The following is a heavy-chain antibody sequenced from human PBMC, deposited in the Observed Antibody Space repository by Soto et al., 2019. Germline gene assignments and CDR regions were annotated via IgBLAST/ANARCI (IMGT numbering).Heavy chain of an antibody. CDR2: INHSGST. CDR3: ARAYSWGSSYWFDP. Sequence: PSETLSLTCAVYGGSFSGYYWSWIRQPPGKGLEWIGEINHSGSTNYNPSLKSRVTISVDTSKNQFSLKLSSVTAADTAVYYCARAYSWGSSYWFDPWGQGTLVTV. V-gene: IGHV4-34*01. D-gene: IGHD5-18*01. J-gene: IGHJ5*02. CDR1: GGSFSGYY.